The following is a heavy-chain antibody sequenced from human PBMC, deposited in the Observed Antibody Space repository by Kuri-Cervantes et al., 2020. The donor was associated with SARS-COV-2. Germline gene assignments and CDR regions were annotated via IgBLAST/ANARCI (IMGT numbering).Heavy chain of an antibody. D-gene: IGHD3-22*01. Sequence: ETLSLTCAASGFTFSNARMSWVRQAPGKGLEWVGRIKSKTDGGTTDYAAPVKGRFTISRDNAKNTLYLQMNSLRAEDTAVYYCAREYYYDSSGYYPVGGYYYGMDVWGQGTTVTVSS. CDR3: AREYYYDSSGYYPVGGYYYGMDV. CDR1: GFTFSNAR. V-gene: IGHV3-15*05. J-gene: IGHJ6*02. CDR2: IKSKTDGGTT.